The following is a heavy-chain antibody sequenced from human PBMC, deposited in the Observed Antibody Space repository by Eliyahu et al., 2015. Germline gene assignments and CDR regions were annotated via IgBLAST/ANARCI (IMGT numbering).Heavy chain of an antibody. CDR2: ISAYNGNT. CDR3: ARSPRSGVRFLEWSP. J-gene: IGHJ5*02. Sequence: GLEWMGWISAYNGNTNYAQKLQGRVTMTTDTSTSTAYMELRSLRSDDTAVYYCARSPRSGVRFLEWSPWGQGTLVTVSS. V-gene: IGHV1-18*01. D-gene: IGHD3-3*01.